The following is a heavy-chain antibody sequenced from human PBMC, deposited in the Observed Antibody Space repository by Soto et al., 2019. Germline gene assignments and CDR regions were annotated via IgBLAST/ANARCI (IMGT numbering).Heavy chain of an antibody. D-gene: IGHD2-2*01. CDR2: INPSGGST. CDR3: ARDRGCSSTSCPPHYYYYGMDV. J-gene: IGHJ6*02. Sequence: GASVKVSCKASGYTFTSYYMHWVRQAPGQGLEWMGIINPSGGSTSYAQKFQGRVTMTRDTSTSTVYMELSSLRSEDTAVYYCARDRGCSSTSCPPHYYYYGMDVWGQGTTVTVSS. CDR1: GYTFTSYY. V-gene: IGHV1-46*01.